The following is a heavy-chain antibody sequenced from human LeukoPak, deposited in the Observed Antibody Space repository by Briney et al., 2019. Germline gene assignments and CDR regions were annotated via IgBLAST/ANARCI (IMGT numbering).Heavy chain of an antibody. D-gene: IGHD2-15*01. Sequence: GGSLRLSCAASGFTFSSYGLHWVRQAPGKGLEWVTFIPYDGSNKYYADSVKGRFTISRDNSKNTLYLQMNSLRAEDTAVYYCAKPATLRWAYYSDYWGQGTLVTVSS. J-gene: IGHJ4*02. CDR2: IPYDGSNK. V-gene: IGHV3-30*02. CDR3: AKPATLRWAYYSDY. CDR1: GFTFSSYG.